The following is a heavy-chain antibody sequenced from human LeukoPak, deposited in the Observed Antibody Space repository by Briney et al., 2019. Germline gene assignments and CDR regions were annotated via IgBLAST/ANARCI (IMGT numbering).Heavy chain of an antibody. CDR1: GGTFSSYA. CDR2: IIPILGIA. Sequence: SVTVSCKASGGTFSSYAISWVRQAPGQGLEWMGRIIPILGIANYAQKFQGRVTITADKSTSTAYMELSSLRSEDTAVYYCARGGDSSGSGDWYFDLWGRGTLVTVSS. CDR3: ARGGDSSGSGDWYFDL. V-gene: IGHV1-69*04. J-gene: IGHJ2*01. D-gene: IGHD6-19*01.